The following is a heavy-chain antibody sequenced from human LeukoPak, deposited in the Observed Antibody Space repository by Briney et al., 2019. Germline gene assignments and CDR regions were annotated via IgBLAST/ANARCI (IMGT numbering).Heavy chain of an antibody. CDR3: ARHYDILTDSRYFDY. V-gene: IGHV4-39*01. CDR2: IYYSGST. D-gene: IGHD3-9*01. Sequence: SETLSLTCTVSGGSISSSSYYWGWIRQPPGKGLGWIGSIYYSGSTYYNPSLKSRVTISIDTSKNQSSLKLSSVTAADTAVYYCARHYDILTDSRYFDYWGQGTLVTVSS. CDR1: GGSISSSSYY. J-gene: IGHJ4*02.